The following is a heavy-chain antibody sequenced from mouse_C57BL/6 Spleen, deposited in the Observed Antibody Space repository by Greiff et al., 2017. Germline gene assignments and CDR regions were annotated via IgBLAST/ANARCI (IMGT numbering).Heavy chain of an antibody. V-gene: IGHV8-12*01. Sequence: QVTLKESGPGILQSSPTLSLTCSFSGFSLSTSGMGVSWIRQPSGKGLEWLAHIYWDDDKRYNPYLKSLLTISKDTSRTQVFLKITSVDTADTATYYCARWAEVDYYAMDYRGQGTSVTVSS. CDR1: GFSLSTSGMG. D-gene: IGHD1-1*01. CDR2: IYWDDDK. CDR3: ARWAEVDYYAMDY. J-gene: IGHJ4*01.